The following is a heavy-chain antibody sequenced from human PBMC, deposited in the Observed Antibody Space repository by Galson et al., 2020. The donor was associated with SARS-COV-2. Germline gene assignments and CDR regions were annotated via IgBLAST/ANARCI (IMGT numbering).Heavy chain of an antibody. CDR1: GVSISTTNY. J-gene: IGHJ2*01. Sequence: SETLSLTCAVSGVSISTTNYWSWIRPAPGKGLEWTGIVYPSGSTYFNPSLKSRVTISLDTSKNQFSLRLTSVTAADTALYYCARQGVTTRVQLTVPGWFCDLWGRGTLVTVSS. V-gene: IGHV4-38-2*01. CDR2: VYPSGST. D-gene: IGHD5-18*01. CDR3: ARQGVTTRVQLTVPGWFCDL.